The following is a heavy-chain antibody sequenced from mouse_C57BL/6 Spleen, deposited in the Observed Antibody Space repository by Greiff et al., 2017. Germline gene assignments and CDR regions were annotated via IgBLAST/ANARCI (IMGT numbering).Heavy chain of an antibody. Sequence: QVQLQQPGAELVKPGASVKLSCKASGYTFTSYWMHWVKQRPGQGLEWIGMIHPNSGSTNYNEQFKSKATLTVDKSSSTAYMQLSIMTAEDAAVYDGARGDYYGSSLGYWGQGTTLTVSS. CDR2: IHPNSGST. CDR1: GYTFTSYW. CDR3: ARGDYYGSSLGY. V-gene: IGHV1-64*01. D-gene: IGHD1-1*01. J-gene: IGHJ2*01.